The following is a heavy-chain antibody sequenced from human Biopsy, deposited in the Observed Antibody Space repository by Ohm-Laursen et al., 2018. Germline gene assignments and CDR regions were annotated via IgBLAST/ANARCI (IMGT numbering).Heavy chain of an antibody. V-gene: IGHV4-59*08. CDR3: ARRGSGGRSFDY. D-gene: IGHD2-15*01. CDR2: ISYSRDT. J-gene: IGHJ4*02. Sequence: SQTLSLTCTVSGGSISGSPWSWIRQAPGKGLEWIGYISYSRDTNYNPSLKSRITISVDTSKNQISLKLGSVTVADTAVFYCARRGSGGRSFDYWGQGSLVTVSS. CDR1: GGSISGSP.